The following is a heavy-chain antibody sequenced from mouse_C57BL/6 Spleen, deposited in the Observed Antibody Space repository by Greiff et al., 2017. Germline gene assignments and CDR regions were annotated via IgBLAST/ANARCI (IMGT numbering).Heavy chain of an antibody. J-gene: IGHJ2*01. CDR1: GYTFTSYW. D-gene: IGHD1-1*01. CDR2: IDPSDSYT. V-gene: IGHV1-69*01. CDR3: ARGFITTGGFDY. Sequence: QVHVKQPGAELVMPGASVKLSCKASGYTFTSYWMHWVKQRPGQGLEWIGEIDPSDSYTNYNQKFKGKSTLTVDKSSSTAYMQLSSLTSEDSAVYYCARGFITTGGFDYWGQGTTLTVSS.